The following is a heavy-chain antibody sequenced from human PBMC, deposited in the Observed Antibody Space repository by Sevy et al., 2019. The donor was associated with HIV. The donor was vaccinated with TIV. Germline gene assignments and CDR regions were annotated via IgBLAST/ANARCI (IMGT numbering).Heavy chain of an antibody. CDR1: GGSVSSVSYY. Sequence: SETLSLTCTVSGGSVSSVSYYWSWIRQPPGKGLEWIGYIYSSGSTNYNPSLKSRVTISEDTSNNQFSLRLSSVTAADTAVYYCASLAAAAAPYFDYWGQGTLVTVS. CDR2: IYSSGST. J-gene: IGHJ4*02. CDR3: ASLAAAAAPYFDY. V-gene: IGHV4-61*01. D-gene: IGHD6-13*01.